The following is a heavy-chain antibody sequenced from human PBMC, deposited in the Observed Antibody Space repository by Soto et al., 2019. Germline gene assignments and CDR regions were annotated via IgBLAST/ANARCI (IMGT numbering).Heavy chain of an antibody. CDR2: ISVKTAKT. J-gene: IGHJ6*02. V-gene: IGHV1-18*04. CDR1: GYTFTSYG. Sequence: QVQLVQSGAEVKKPGASLKVSCKASGYTFTSYGISGVRQAPGQGLEWMGWISVKTAKTNYAQNLQGRVTITTDTSTSTAYMELRSLRSDDTAVYYCARVPREIILVGMDVWGQGTTVTVSS. CDR3: ARVPREIILVGMDV. D-gene: IGHD2-2*01.